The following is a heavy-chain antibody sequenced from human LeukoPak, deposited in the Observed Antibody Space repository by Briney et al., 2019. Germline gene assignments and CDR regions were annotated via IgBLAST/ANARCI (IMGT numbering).Heavy chain of an antibody. D-gene: IGHD3-10*01. V-gene: IGHV3-74*01. Sequence: GGSLRLSCAASGLTFSTYWMHWVRQAPGKGLVWVSHIDTGATTTRYADSVKGRLTISRDNAKNTLYLQMNSLRAEDTAVYYCVRAGTSGPYDYWGQGTLVTVSS. J-gene: IGHJ4*02. CDR2: IDTGATTT. CDR3: VRAGTSGPYDY. CDR1: GLTFSTYW.